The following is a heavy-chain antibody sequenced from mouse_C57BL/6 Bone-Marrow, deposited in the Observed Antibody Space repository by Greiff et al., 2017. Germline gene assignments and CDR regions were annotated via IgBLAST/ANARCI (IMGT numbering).Heavy chain of an antibody. Sequence: QVQLQQPGAELVKPGASVTLSCKASGYTFTSYWMHWVKQRPGQGLEWIGMIHPNSGSTNYNEKFKSKATLTVDKSSSTAYMQLSSLTSEDSAVYYCARRLGGYYFDYWGQGTTLTVSS. D-gene: IGHD4-1*01. CDR1: GYTFTSYW. CDR3: ARRLGGYYFDY. CDR2: IHPNSGST. V-gene: IGHV1-64*01. J-gene: IGHJ2*01.